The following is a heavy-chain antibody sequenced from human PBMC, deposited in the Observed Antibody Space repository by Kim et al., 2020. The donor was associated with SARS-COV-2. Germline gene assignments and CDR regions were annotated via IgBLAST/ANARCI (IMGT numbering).Heavy chain of an antibody. CDR2: SSSYI. V-gene: IGHV3-21*01. Sequence: SSSYIYYADSVKGRFTISRDNAKNSLYLQMNSLRAEDTAVYYCARDLVLYWGQGTLVTVSS. J-gene: IGHJ4*02. D-gene: IGHD2-8*02. CDR3: ARDLVLY.